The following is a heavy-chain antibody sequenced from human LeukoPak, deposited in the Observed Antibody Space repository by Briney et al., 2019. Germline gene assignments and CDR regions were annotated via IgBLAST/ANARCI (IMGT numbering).Heavy chain of an antibody. CDR2: ISSRSTHT. CDR1: SFTFSTST. V-gene: IGHV3-21*06. J-gene: IGHJ4*02. CDR3: ARGPSGYHNT. D-gene: IGHD5-12*01. Sequence: GGSLRLSCAASSFTFSTSTMTWVRQAPGKGLEWVSSISSRSTHTYYADSVKGRFSISRDNAKNSLFLQMNSLRVEDTAVYYCARGPSGYHNTGGQGTLVTVSS.